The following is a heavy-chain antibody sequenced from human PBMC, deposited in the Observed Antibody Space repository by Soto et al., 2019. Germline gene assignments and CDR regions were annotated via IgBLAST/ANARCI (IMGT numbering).Heavy chain of an antibody. CDR2: ISYSGSS. D-gene: IGHD2-2*01. V-gene: IGHV4-31*03. Sequence: PSETLSLTCTVSGGSNIRDGYYWSWIRQHPGKGLEWIAYISYSGSSYSNPSLKSRVTISADTSKNQFSLRLTSVTAADTAVYFCERATPAGSADSWGQGTLVTVSS. CDR1: GGSNIRDGYY. J-gene: IGHJ4*02. CDR3: ERATPAGSADS.